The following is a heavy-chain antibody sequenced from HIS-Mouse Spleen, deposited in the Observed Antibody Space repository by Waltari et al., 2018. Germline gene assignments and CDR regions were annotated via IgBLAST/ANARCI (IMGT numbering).Heavy chain of an antibody. V-gene: IGHV4-39*07. CDR1: GGSISSSSYY. CDR3: AREIPYSSSWYDWYFDL. CDR2: IYYSGST. J-gene: IGHJ2*01. D-gene: IGHD6-13*01. Sequence: QLQLQESGPGLVKPSETLSLTCTVSGGSISSSSYYWGWIRQPPGKGPDWIGSIYYSGSTYYNPSLKCRVTISVDTSKTQCSLKLSSVTAADTAVYYCAREIPYSSSWYDWYFDLWGRGTLVTVSS.